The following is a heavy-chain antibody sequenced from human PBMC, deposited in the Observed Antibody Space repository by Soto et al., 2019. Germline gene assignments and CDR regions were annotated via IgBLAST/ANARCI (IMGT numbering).Heavy chain of an antibody. V-gene: IGHV3-11*01. CDR1: GFTFSDYY. CDR3: AGRKGNNWNYWDWFDP. CDR2: ISSSGSTI. Sequence: GGSLRLSCAASGFTFSDYYMSWIRQAPGKGLEWVSYISSSGSTIYYADSVKGRFTISRGNAKNSLYLQMNSLRAEDTAVYYCAGRKGNNWNYWDWFDPWGQGTLVTVSS. D-gene: IGHD1-7*01. J-gene: IGHJ5*02.